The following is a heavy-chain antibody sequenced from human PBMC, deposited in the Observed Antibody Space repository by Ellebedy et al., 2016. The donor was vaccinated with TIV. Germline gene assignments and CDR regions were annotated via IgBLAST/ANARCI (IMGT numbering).Heavy chain of an antibody. V-gene: IGHV4-59*01. Sequence: MPSETLSLTCTVSGGSISSYYWSWIRQPPGKGLEWIGYFYNSVNTIYNPSLKSRVTISLDTSKTQFSLTLSSVTAADTAVYYCAARHPGSYTLDYWGQGTLVTVSS. CDR3: AARHPGSYTLDY. J-gene: IGHJ4*02. D-gene: IGHD1-26*01. CDR2: FYNSVNT. CDR1: GGSISSYY.